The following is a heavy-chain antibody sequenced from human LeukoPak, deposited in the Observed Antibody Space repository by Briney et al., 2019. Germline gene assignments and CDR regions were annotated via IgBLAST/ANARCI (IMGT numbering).Heavy chain of an antibody. CDR2: MNPNSGGT. CDR3: ASEGDGNNLYSYFDP. Sequence: ASVKVSCKTSGYTLTGYFIHWVRQAPGQGLEWMGWMNPNSGGTNYAQKFPGRLTMTWDTSISTGYMDLTWLKSDDAAVYYCASEGDGNNLYSYFDPWGQGTLVTVSS. CDR1: GYTLTGYF. J-gene: IGHJ5*02. V-gene: IGHV1-2*02. D-gene: IGHD5-24*01.